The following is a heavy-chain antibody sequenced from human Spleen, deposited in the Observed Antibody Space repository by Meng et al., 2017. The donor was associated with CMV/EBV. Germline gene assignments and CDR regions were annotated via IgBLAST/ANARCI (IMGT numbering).Heavy chain of an antibody. D-gene: IGHD5-18*01. CDR2: IIPIFGTA. J-gene: IGHJ4*02. V-gene: IGHV1-69*05. Sequence: SCKASGGTFSSYAISWVRQAPGQGLEWMGGIIPIFGTANYAQHFQGRVTFTTDESMNTAFMELSSLRSEDTAVYYCARGLNGYIFDCWGQGTLVTVSS. CDR1: GGTFSSYA. CDR3: ARGLNGYIFDC.